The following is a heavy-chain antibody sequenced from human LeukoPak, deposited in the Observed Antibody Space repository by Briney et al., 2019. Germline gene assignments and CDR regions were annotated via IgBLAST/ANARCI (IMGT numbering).Heavy chain of an antibody. CDR1: GYTFTGYY. D-gene: IGHD4-17*01. CDR2: INPNSGGT. Sequence: ASVKVSCKASGYTFTGYYMHWVRQAPGQGLEWMGWINPNSGGTNYAQKFQGRVTMTRDTSISTAYMELSRLRSDDTAVYYCASRLMTTVTSRGDYWGQGTLVTVSS. J-gene: IGHJ4*02. V-gene: IGHV1-2*02. CDR3: ASRLMTTVTSRGDY.